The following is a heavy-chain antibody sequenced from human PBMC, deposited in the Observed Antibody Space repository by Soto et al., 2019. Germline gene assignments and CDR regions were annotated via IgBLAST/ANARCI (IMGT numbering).Heavy chain of an antibody. CDR3: AKVQEFCGFNCYIVDS. CDR1: GFTFSNSA. CDR2: ISSSGGRT. D-gene: IGHD2-21*02. V-gene: IGHV3-23*01. J-gene: IGHJ4*02. Sequence: GGSLRLSCVASGFTFSNSAMSWVRHVPGKGLEWAAGISSSGGRTNYADSVKGRFTISRDNSKDTLYLQMNSLRAEDTALYYCAKVQEFCGFNCYIVDSWGQGGLVTVSS.